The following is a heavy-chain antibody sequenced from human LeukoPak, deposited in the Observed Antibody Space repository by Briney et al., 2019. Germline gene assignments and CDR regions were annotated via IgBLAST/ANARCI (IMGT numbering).Heavy chain of an antibody. CDR3: ARDLYSSRTNDAFVI. D-gene: IGHD6-13*01. V-gene: IGHV4-61*02. Sequence: PSETLSLTCTVSGGSISSGSYYWSWIRQPAGKGLEWIGRIYTSGSTNYNPSLKSRVTMSVDTPKNQFSLKLSSVTVADTAVYYCARDLYSSRTNDAFVIWGLGTMVTVSS. CDR2: IYTSGST. CDR1: GGSISSGSYY. J-gene: IGHJ3*02.